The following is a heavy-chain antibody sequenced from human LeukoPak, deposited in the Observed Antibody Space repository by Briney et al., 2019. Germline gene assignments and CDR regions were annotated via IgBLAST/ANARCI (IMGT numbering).Heavy chain of an antibody. CDR2: IYSGGST. D-gene: IGHD2-21*02. J-gene: IGHJ4*02. V-gene: IGHV3-66*01. CDR1: GFTVSSNH. CDR3: ASRPGGVTAFDY. Sequence: GGSLRLSCAASGFTVSSNHMSWVRQAPGKGLEWVSVIYSGGSTYYADSVKGRFTISRDNSKNTLYLQMNSLRAEDTAVYYCASRPGGVTAFDYWGQGTLVTVSS.